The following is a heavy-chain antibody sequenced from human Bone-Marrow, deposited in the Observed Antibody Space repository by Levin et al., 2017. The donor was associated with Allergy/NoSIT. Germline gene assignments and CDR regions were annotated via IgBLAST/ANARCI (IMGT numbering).Heavy chain of an antibody. V-gene: IGHV3-66*02. CDR3: ARVPGYSSGWYVDY. CDR1: GFTVSSNY. CDR2: IYSGGST. J-gene: IGHJ4*02. Sequence: PGESLKISCAASGFTVSSNYMSWVRQAPGKGLEWVSVIYSGGSTYNADSVKGRFTISRDNSKNTLYLQMNSLRAEDTAVYYCARVPGYSSGWYVDYWGQGTLVTVSS. D-gene: IGHD6-19*01.